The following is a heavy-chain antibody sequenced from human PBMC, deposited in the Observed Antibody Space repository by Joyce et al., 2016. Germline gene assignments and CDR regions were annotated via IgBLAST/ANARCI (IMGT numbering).Heavy chain of an antibody. CDR3: ARAKTVVVAYTLRDGFDV. Sequence: QLEESGGTLVYPGGSRRLSCKVSYGLSNKNVMAWVRQAPGKGLEWVSAIGASGGGRYYADSVKGRFTVSRDNSNNMMYLEMTSLQIEDTAIYYCARAKTVVVAYTLRDGFDVWGQGTQVAVSS. J-gene: IGHJ3*01. D-gene: IGHD2-15*01. CDR2: IGASGGGR. V-gene: IGHV3-23*04. CDR1: GLSNKNV.